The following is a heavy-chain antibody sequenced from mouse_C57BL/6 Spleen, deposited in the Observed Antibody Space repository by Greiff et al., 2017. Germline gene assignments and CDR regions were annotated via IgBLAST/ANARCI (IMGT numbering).Heavy chain of an antibody. CDR1: GYAFSSYW. D-gene: IGHD2-13*01. Sequence: QVQLKESGAELVKPGASVKISCKASGYAFSSYWMNWVKQRPGKGLEWIGQIYPGDGDTNYNGKFKGKATLTADKSSSTAYMQLSSLTSEDSAVYFCARGDYREYFDYWGQGTTLTVSS. CDR2: IYPGDGDT. J-gene: IGHJ2*01. CDR3: ARGDYREYFDY. V-gene: IGHV1-80*01.